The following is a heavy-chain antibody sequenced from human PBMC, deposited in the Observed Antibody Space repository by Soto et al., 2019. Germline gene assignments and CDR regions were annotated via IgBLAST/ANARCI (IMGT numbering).Heavy chain of an antibody. CDR3: ARATTVTGNWYFDL. J-gene: IGHJ2*01. Sequence: QVQLVQSGAEVKKPGSSVKVSCKASGGTFSSYTISWVRQAPGQGLEWMGRIIPIRGIANYAQKFQGRVTITADKSTSTAYMELSSLRSEDTAVYYCARATTVTGNWYFDLWGRGTLVTVSS. D-gene: IGHD4-17*01. CDR2: IIPIRGIA. V-gene: IGHV1-69*02. CDR1: GGTFSSYT.